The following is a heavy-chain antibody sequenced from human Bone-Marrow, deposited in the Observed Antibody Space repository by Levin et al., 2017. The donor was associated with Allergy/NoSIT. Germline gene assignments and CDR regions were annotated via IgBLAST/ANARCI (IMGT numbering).Heavy chain of an antibody. J-gene: IGHJ4*02. CDR2: INSRDGGT. Sequence: VASVKVSCKASGYTFTGYYMHWVRQAPGQGLEWMGHINSRDGGTDYAEKFQGRVTMTRDTAITTAYMELSGLRSDDTAIYYCARLHIPYSGDDPAYWGQGTLVTVSS. CDR1: GYTFTGYY. CDR3: ARLHIPYSGDDPAY. V-gene: IGHV1-2*06. D-gene: IGHD5-12*01.